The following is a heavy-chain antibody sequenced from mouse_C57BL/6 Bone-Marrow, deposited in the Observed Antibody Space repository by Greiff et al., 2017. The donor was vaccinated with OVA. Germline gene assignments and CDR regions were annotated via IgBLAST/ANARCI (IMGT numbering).Heavy chain of an antibody. CDR3: ARILNTTVVGDY. Sequence: QVTLKESGPGILQPSQSLSLTCSFSGFSLSTFGMGVGWIRQPSGKGLEWLAHIWWDDDKYYNPAQKSRPTISKDTSKNQVFLKNANVDTADTATDYCARILNTTVVGDYWGQGTTLTVSS. D-gene: IGHD1-1*01. CDR1: GFSLSTFGMG. J-gene: IGHJ2*01. V-gene: IGHV8-8*01. CDR2: IWWDDDK.